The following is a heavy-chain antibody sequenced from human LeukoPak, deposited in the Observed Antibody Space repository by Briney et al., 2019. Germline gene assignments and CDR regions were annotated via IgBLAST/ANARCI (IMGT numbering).Heavy chain of an antibody. CDR1: GFTFSSYS. CDR2: INAGGETA. Sequence: PGGSLRLSSAASGFTFSSYSMTWGRQAPGKGLEWGSVINAGGETAFYADSVKGRFTTSRDNVKNTLYLRMKRLSVADTAVYYCAKGRIGYIPDFWGQGTLVTVSS. V-gene: IGHV3-23*01. CDR3: AKGRIGYIPDF. J-gene: IGHJ4*02. D-gene: IGHD6-13*01.